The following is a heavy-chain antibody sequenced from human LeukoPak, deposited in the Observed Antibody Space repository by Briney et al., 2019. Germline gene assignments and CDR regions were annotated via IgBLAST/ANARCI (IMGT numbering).Heavy chain of an antibody. V-gene: IGHV1-69*01. CDR3: ASLLRPGITYDAFDI. D-gene: IGHD3-3*01. J-gene: IGHJ3*02. CDR2: IIPIFVTA. Sequence: SVKVSCKASGGTFSSYAISWVRQAPGQGLEWMGGIIPIFVTANYAQKFQGRITITAAESTSKAYMELSSLRSEDTAVYYCASLLRPGITYDAFDIWGQGTMVTVSS. CDR1: GGTFSSYA.